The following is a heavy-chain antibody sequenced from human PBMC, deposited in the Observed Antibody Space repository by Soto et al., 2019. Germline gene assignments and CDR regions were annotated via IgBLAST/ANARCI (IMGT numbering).Heavy chain of an antibody. D-gene: IGHD1-26*01. CDR3: ATDPRYSTWWTYYSYYGLDF. Sequence: ASVKVSCKASGYTFTGYYIHWVRQAPGQGLEWMGWINPNRGDTNFAQKFQGRVTMTSDTSISTAYMDLSSLRSDDTAVYYCATDPRYSTWWTYYSYYGLDFWGQGTTVTVSS. CDR1: GYTFTGYY. CDR2: INPNRGDT. J-gene: IGHJ6*02. V-gene: IGHV1-2*02.